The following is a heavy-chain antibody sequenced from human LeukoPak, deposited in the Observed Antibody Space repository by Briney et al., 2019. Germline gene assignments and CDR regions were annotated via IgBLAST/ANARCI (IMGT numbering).Heavy chain of an antibody. J-gene: IGHJ5*02. Sequence: TSETLSLTCTVSGGSISTYYWSWIRQSPGKGLEWIGHIYYGGGTNYNPSLKSRVTISIDTSKNHFSLKLTSVTAADTAVYYCARDSPRRWFDPWGQGILVTVSS. CDR2: IYYGGGT. V-gene: IGHV4-59*01. CDR3: ARDSPRRWFDP. CDR1: GGSISTYY.